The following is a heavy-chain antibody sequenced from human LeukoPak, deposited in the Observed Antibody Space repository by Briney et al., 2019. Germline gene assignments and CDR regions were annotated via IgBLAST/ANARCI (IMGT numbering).Heavy chain of an antibody. CDR1: GFTFSDYY. D-gene: IGHD1-26*01. J-gene: IGHJ5*02. CDR3: ARVRIIAGDKYWFDP. CDR2: ISISGSTI. V-gene: IGHV3-11*01. Sequence: GGSLRLSCAASGFTFSDYYMSWIRQAPGKGLEWVSYISISGSTIYYADSVKGRFTIARDNAKNSLYLQMNSLRAEHTAVYYCARVRIIAGDKYWFDPWGQGTLVTVSS.